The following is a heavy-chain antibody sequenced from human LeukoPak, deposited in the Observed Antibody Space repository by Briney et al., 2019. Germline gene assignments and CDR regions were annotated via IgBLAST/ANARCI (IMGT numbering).Heavy chain of an antibody. CDR1: GFTFSRYG. D-gene: IGHD3-22*01. CDR3: AKDRAPFYYDSSGYYGYFDY. V-gene: IGHV3-64*04. J-gene: IGHJ4*02. CDR2: IVSNGDST. Sequence: GGSLRLSCSASGFTFSRYGMHWVRQAPGKGLEYVSAIVSNGDSTYYADSVKGRFTISRDNSKNTLYLQMNSLRAEDTAVYYCAKDRAPFYYDSSGYYGYFDYWGQGTLVTVSS.